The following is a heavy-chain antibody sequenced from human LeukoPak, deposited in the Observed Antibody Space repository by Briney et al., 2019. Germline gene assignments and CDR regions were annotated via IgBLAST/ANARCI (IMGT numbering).Heavy chain of an antibody. V-gene: IGHV4-59*01. Sequence: TSSETLSLTCTVSGGSIGSYYWSWIRQPPGKGLEWIGYIYYSGSTNYNPSLKSRVTISVDTSKNQFSLKLSSVTAADTAVYYCARDRAYYDILTGSLLDYYGMDVWGQGTTVTVSS. CDR2: IYYSGST. J-gene: IGHJ6*02. CDR1: GGSIGSYY. D-gene: IGHD3-9*01. CDR3: ARDRAYYDILTGSLLDYYGMDV.